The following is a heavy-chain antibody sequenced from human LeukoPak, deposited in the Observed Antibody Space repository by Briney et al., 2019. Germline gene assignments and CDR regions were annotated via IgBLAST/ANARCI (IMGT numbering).Heavy chain of an antibody. CDR1: GGSISGYY. Sequence: PSETLSLTCSVSGGSISGYYWSWIRQPPGKGLEWIGYIYYSGTTIYNPSLKSRLTISLDTSKNQFSLNLSSVTAADTAVYYCARDLRPCSSTSCYTRYYYNGMDVWGQGTTVTVSS. D-gene: IGHD2-2*02. J-gene: IGHJ6*02. V-gene: IGHV4-59*12. CDR2: IYYSGTT. CDR3: ARDLRPCSSTSCYTRYYYNGMDV.